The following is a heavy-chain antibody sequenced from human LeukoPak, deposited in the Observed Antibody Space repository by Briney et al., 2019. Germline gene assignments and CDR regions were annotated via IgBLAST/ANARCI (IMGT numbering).Heavy chain of an antibody. CDR3: GSQREWSLTEYHSDY. CDR2: VHQSGST. CDR1: GYSISSGYH. Sequence: PSETLSLTCTVSGYSISSGYHYGWIRQPPGKGLEWIGSVHQSGSTYYNPSLNSRVPISIDNSKNQFSLKLTSVTAADTAVYYCGSQREWSLTEYHSDYWGQGTLVTVSS. D-gene: IGHD3-3*01. J-gene: IGHJ4*02. V-gene: IGHV4-38-2*02.